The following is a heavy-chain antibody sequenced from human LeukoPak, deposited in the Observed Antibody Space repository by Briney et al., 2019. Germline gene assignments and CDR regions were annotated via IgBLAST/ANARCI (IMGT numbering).Heavy chain of an antibody. CDR2: IKRDGSEK. CDR1: GFAFGSYW. D-gene: IGHD2-2*03. J-gene: IGHJ3*02. Sequence: PGGSLRLSCAASGFAFGSYWMSWVRQAPGKGLEWVANIKRDGSEKYYVDSVKGRSTISRDNAKNSLYLQMNSLRAEDTAVYYCARIRDGYCISTSCRGAFDIWGQGTVVTVSS. CDR3: ARIRDGYCISTSCRGAFDI. V-gene: IGHV3-7*01.